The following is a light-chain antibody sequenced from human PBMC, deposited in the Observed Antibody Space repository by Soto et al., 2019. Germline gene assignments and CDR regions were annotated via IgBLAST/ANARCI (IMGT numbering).Light chain of an antibody. CDR1: QSMSSW. CDR3: QQYQSYSH. J-gene: IGKJ1*01. V-gene: IGKV1-5*03. Sequence: DIQMTQSPSTLSASVGDKVTITCRASQSMSSWLAWYQQKPGKAPKLLIYKASILESGVPSRFSGSGSGTEFTLTISSLQPDYFATYYCQQYQSYSHFGQGTKVEIK. CDR2: KAS.